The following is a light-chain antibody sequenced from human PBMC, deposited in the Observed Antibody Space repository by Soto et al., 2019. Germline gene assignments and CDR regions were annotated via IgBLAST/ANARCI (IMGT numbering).Light chain of an antibody. J-gene: IGKJ1*01. CDR2: AAS. CDR1: QGISDY. V-gene: IGKV1-27*01. CDR3: QKSET. Sequence: DIQMTQSPSAMSSSLGDRANLTCRASQGISDYLAWFQLKPGKAPKLLIYAASTLQSGVPCPCSRRGFGPDFTITITSLLADDVATYYCQKSETFGQGTKVDI.